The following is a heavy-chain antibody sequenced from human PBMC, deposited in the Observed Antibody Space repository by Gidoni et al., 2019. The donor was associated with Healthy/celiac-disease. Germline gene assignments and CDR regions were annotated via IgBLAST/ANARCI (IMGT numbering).Heavy chain of an antibody. CDR2: IWYDGSNK. J-gene: IGHJ6*02. CDR1: GFTFSSYG. D-gene: IGHD3-3*01. CDR3: ARRLTIFGVVIIAGGMDV. V-gene: IGHV3-33*01. Sequence: QVQLVESGGGVVQPVRSLRLSCAASGFTFSSYGMHWVRQAPGKGLEGVAVIWYDGSNKYYADAVKGRFTISRDNSKNTLYLQMNSLRAEDTAVYYCARRLTIFGVVIIAGGMDVWGQGTTVTVSS.